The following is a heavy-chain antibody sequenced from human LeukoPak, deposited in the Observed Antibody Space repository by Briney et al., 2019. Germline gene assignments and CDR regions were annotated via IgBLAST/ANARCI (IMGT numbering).Heavy chain of an antibody. Sequence: ASVKVSCKASGYTFTCYYMHWVRQAPGQGLEWMGWINPNSGGTNYAQKFQGRVTMTRDTFISTAYMELSRLRSDDTAVYYCARGPTVTTSQNWFDPWGQGTLVTVSS. D-gene: IGHD4-17*01. J-gene: IGHJ5*02. CDR2: INPNSGGT. V-gene: IGHV1-2*02. CDR1: GYTFTCYY. CDR3: ARGPTVTTSQNWFDP.